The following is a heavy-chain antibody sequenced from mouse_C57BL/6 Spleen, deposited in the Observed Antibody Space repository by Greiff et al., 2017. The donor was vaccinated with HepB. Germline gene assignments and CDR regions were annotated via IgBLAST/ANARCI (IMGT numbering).Heavy chain of an antibody. CDR1: GFTFSDYG. CDR2: ISNLAYSI. D-gene: IGHD2-2*01. J-gene: IGHJ2*01. V-gene: IGHV5-15*01. Sequence: EVQRVESGGGLVQPGGSLKLSCAASGFTFSDYGMAWVRQAPRTGPEWVAFISNLAYSIYYADTVTGRFTISRENAKNTLYLEMSSLRSEDTAMYYCARQRGVTTIFDYWGQGTTLTVSS. CDR3: ARQRGVTTIFDY.